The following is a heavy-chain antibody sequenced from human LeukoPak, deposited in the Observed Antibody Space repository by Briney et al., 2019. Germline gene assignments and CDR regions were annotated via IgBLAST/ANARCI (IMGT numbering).Heavy chain of an antibody. Sequence: PSETLSLTCTVSGGSISSYYWSWIRQPPGKGLEWIGSIYYSGSTYYNPSLKSRVTISVDTSKNQFSPKLSSVTAADTAVYYCARVARSHNLGYWGQGTLVTVSS. CDR1: GGSISSYY. CDR2: IYYSGST. CDR3: ARVARSHNLGY. J-gene: IGHJ4*02. V-gene: IGHV4-59*12.